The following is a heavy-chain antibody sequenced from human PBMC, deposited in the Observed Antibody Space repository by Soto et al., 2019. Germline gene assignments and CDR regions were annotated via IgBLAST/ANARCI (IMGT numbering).Heavy chain of an antibody. Sequence: SETLSLTCAVYGGSFSGYYWSWIRQPPGKGLEWIGEINHSGSTNYNPSLKSRVTISVDTSKNQFSLKLSSVTAADTAVYYCASRGEYCSGGSCYWFDPWGQGTLVTVSS. CDR3: ASRGEYCSGGSCYWFDP. D-gene: IGHD2-15*01. CDR1: GGSFSGYY. CDR2: INHSGST. V-gene: IGHV4-34*01. J-gene: IGHJ5*02.